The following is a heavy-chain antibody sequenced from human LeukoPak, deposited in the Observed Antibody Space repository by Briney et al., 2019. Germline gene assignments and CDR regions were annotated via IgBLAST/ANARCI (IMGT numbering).Heavy chain of an antibody. Sequence: ASVKVSCKASGYTFTGYYLHWVRQAPGQGLEWMGRINPNSGGTNCGQKFQGRVTMTRDTSISTAYMELSSLTSDDTAVYYCARDNHPGELSGGNSVKPSHAFDIWGQGTMVTVSS. CDR1: GYTFTGYY. J-gene: IGHJ3*02. V-gene: IGHV1-2*02. D-gene: IGHD3-10*01. CDR2: INPNSGGT. CDR3: ARDNHPGELSGGNSVKPSHAFDI.